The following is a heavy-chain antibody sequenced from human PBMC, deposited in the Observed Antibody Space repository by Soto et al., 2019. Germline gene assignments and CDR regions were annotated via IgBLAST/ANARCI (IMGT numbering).Heavy chain of an antibody. CDR2: FHSSGAT. J-gene: IGHJ4*01. CDR1: GGSISSADYY. CDR3: ASIWFGDFDY. D-gene: IGHD3-10*01. Sequence: SETLSLTCTVSGGSISSADYYWSWIRQPPGKGLEWIGYFHSSGATYKDPSLKSRVTISVDTSKNQISLKLDSVTAADTDVYYCASIWFGDFDYWGHGTLVTVS. V-gene: IGHV4-30-4*01.